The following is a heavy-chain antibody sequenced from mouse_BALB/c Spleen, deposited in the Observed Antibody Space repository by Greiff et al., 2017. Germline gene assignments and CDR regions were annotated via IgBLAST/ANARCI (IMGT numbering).Heavy chain of an antibody. CDR2: IDPANGNT. V-gene: IGHV14-3*02. CDR1: GFNIKDTY. J-gene: IGHJ4*01. CDR3: ARRDRGYYYAMDY. Sequence: VQLQQSGAELVKPGASVKLSCTASGFNIKDTYMHWVKQRPEQGLEWIGRIDPANGNTKYDPKFQGKATITADTSSNTAYLQLSSLTSEDTAVYYCARRDRGYYYAMDYWGQGTSVTVSS. D-gene: IGHD3-1*01.